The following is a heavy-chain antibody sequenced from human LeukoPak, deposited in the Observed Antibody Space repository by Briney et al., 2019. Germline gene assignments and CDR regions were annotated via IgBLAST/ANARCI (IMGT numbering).Heavy chain of an antibody. D-gene: IGHD3-22*01. CDR1: GYSFTSYW. CDR3: AIAGNYYYDSSGYYYAY. CDR2: IYPGDSDT. Sequence: GESLKISCKGSGYSFTSYWIGWVRQMPGKGLEWMGIIYPGDSDTRYSPSFQGQVTISADKSISTAYLQWSSLKASDTAMYYCAIAGNYYYDSSGYYYAYWGQGTLVTVSS. V-gene: IGHV5-51*01. J-gene: IGHJ4*02.